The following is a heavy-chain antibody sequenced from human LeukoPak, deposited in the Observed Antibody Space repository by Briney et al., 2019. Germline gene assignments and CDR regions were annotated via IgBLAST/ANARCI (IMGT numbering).Heavy chain of an antibody. Sequence: SVKVSCKASGGTFSSYAIIWVRQAPGQGLEWMGGIIPIFATASYPQKFQGRVTITADKSTSTAYMELSSLRSEDTAVYYCARVLFSYYDSSGYINWFDPWGQGTLVTVSS. CDR3: ARVLFSYYDSSGYINWFDP. D-gene: IGHD3-22*01. V-gene: IGHV1-69*06. CDR2: IIPIFATA. CDR1: GGTFSSYA. J-gene: IGHJ5*02.